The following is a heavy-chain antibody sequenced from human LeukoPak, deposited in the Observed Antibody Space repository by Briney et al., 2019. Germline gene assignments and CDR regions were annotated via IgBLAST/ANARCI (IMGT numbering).Heavy chain of an antibody. Sequence: SGTLSLTCTVSGGSISSSSYYWGWIRQPPGKGLEWIGSIYYSGSTYYNPSPKSRVTISVDTSKNQFSLKLSSVTAADTAVYYCASERIAARPNDYYYYMDVWGKGTTVTVSS. D-gene: IGHD6-6*01. V-gene: IGHV4-39*07. CDR1: GGSISSSSYY. J-gene: IGHJ6*03. CDR3: ASERIAARPNDYYYYMDV. CDR2: IYYSGST.